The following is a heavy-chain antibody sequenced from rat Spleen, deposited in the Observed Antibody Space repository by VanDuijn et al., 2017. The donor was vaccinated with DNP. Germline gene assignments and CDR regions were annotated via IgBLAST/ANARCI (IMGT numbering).Heavy chain of an antibody. V-gene: IGHV5-31*01. Sequence: EVQLVESGGDLVQPGRSLKLSCVTSGFTFNDYWMTWIRQVPGKGLEWVASITSSGGGTFYPDSVRGRFIISRDNAMSSLYLHMDSLRSEDTATYYCTTDAAYWGQGTLVTVSS. J-gene: IGHJ3*01. CDR2: ITSSGGGT. CDR3: TTDAAY. CDR1: GFTFNDYW.